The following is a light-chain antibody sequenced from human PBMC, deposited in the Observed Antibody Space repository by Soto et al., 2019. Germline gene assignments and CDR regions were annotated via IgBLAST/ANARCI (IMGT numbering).Light chain of an antibody. Sequence: QSALTQPASVSGSPGQSMTISCTGTSSDVGGYNYVSWYQHHPGKAPKLMICEVSDRPSGVSNRFSGSKSGNTASLTISGLQAEDEADYYCSSYTSSSVYVFGTGTKLTVL. V-gene: IGLV2-14*01. CDR3: SSYTSSSVYV. J-gene: IGLJ1*01. CDR2: EVS. CDR1: SSDVGGYNY.